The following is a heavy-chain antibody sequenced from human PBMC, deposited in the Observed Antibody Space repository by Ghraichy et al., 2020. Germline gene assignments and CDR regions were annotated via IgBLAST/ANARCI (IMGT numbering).Heavy chain of an antibody. CDR2: ISYDANKK. CDR3: ARDRGGYDVLTGYYYHYYGMDV. Sequence: GGSLRLSCVASGFTFTNYGIHWARQASGKGLEWVALISYDANKKDYVDSVKGRFTISRDNSKNTVYLQMNRLRAEDTAVYFCARDRGGYDVLTGYYYHYYGMDVWGQGTTVTVSS. CDR1: GFTFTNYG. J-gene: IGHJ6*02. V-gene: IGHV3-30*03. D-gene: IGHD3-9*01.